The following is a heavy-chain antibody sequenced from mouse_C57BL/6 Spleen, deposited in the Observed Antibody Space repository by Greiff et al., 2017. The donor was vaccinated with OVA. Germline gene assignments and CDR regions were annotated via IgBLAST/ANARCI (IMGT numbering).Heavy chain of an antibody. CDR1: GYTFTSYW. V-gene: IGHV1-52*01. CDR3: ARSEVLRHAMDC. CDR2: IDPSDSET. Sequence: QVQLQQPGAELVRPGSSVKLSCKASGYTFTSYWMHWVKQRPIQGLEWIGNIDPSDSETHYNQKFKDKATLTVDKSSSTAYMQLSSLTSEDSAVDYCARSEVLRHAMDCWGQGTSVTVSS. D-gene: IGHD2-4*01. J-gene: IGHJ4*01.